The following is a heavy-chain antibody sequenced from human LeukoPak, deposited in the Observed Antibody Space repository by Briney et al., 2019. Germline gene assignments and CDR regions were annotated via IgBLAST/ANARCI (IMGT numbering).Heavy chain of an antibody. CDR3: ARWFGSGSYHTNYYYYGMDV. D-gene: IGHD3-10*01. Sequence: PSDTLSLTCAVSGGSINNVNWWSWVRQPPGKGLEWIGEMYHTGITNYNPSLKSRVTMSVDRSKNQVSLKLSSVTAADTAVYYCARWFGSGSYHTNYYYYGMDVWGKGTTVTVSS. V-gene: IGHV4-4*02. CDR2: MYHTGIT. J-gene: IGHJ6*04. CDR1: GGSINNVNW.